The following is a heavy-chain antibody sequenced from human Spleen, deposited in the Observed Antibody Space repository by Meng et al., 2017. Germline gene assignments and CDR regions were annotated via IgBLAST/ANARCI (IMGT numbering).Heavy chain of an antibody. CDR2: VYTSGSS. D-gene: IGHD3-10*01. J-gene: IGHJ3*02. V-gene: IGHV4-4*07. CDR3: AREIITMVRGVFIPDAFDI. Sequence: SETLSLTCTVSGGSISNYYWSWIRQTAGKGLEWIGRVYTSGSSNYNPSLKSRVTMSVDTSKNQFSLKLSSVSAADTAVYYCAREIITMVRGVFIPDAFDIWGQGIVVIVS. CDR1: GGSISNYY.